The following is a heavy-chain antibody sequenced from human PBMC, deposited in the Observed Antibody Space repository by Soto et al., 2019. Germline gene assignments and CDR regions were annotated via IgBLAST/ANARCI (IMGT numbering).Heavy chain of an antibody. D-gene: IGHD3-10*01. CDR3: ARVRLSGYLDI. Sequence: GGSLRLSCAASGFTFSAFGINWVRQAPGKGLEWVSYISPTTRNIFDADSVKGRFTISRDNAKNSVYLQMNSLRADDTAVYYCARVRLSGYLDIWGRGTLVTVSS. V-gene: IGHV3-48*01. CDR1: GFTFSAFG. CDR2: ISPTTRNI. J-gene: IGHJ2*01.